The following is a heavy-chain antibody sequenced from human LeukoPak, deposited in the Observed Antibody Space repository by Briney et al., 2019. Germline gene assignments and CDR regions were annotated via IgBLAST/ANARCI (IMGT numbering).Heavy chain of an antibody. CDR3: ARLADDYVWGSYRTPGLLYFDY. Sequence: SETLSLTCTVSGGSISSSSYSWGWIRQPPGKGLEWFGSIYYSWSTYYNPSLKSLVTISVDTSKNQFSLKLSSVTAANTAVYYCARLADDYVWGSYRTPGLLYFDYWGQGTLVTVSS. CDR1: GGSISSSSYS. V-gene: IGHV4-39*01. J-gene: IGHJ4*02. CDR2: IYYSWST. D-gene: IGHD3-16*02.